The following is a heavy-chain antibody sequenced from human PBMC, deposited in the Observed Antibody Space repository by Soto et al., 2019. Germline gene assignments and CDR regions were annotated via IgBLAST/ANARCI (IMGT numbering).Heavy chain of an antibody. CDR3: AWGEEQWLVPILRYFDY. D-gene: IGHD6-19*01. J-gene: IGHJ4*02. CDR2: IYHSGST. Sequence: LETLSLTCAVSSGSISSSNWWSWVRQPPGKGLEWIGEIYHSGSTNYNPSLKSRVTISVDKSKNQFSLKLSSVTAADTAVYYFAWGEEQWLVPILRYFDYWGQGTLVTVSS. V-gene: IGHV4-4*02. CDR1: SGSISSSNW.